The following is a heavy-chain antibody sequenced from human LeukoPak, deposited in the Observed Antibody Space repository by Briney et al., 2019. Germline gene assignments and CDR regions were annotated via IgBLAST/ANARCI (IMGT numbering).Heavy chain of an antibody. CDR1: GGSISSYY. V-gene: IGHV4-59*01. J-gene: IGHJ6*03. D-gene: IGHD1-26*01. Sequence: SETLSLTCTVSGGSISSYYWSWIRQPPGKGLEWIGYIYYSGSTNYNPSLKSRVTISVDTSKNQFSLKLSSVTGADTAVYYCARDSSSTGDYYMDVWGKGTTVTVSS. CDR3: ARDSSSTGDYYMDV. CDR2: IYYSGST.